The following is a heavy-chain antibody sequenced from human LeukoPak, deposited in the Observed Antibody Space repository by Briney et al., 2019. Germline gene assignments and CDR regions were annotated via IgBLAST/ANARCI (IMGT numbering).Heavy chain of an antibody. Sequence: ASVKVSCKASGYTFTSYDINWVRQATGQGLEWMGWMNPNSGNTGYAQKFQGRVTMTRNTSISTAYMELSGLRSEDTAVYYCASRAVAGTGYYYYYGMDVWGQGTTVTVSS. D-gene: IGHD6-19*01. CDR1: GYTFTSYD. J-gene: IGHJ6*02. CDR2: MNPNSGNT. V-gene: IGHV1-8*01. CDR3: ASRAVAGTGYYYYYGMDV.